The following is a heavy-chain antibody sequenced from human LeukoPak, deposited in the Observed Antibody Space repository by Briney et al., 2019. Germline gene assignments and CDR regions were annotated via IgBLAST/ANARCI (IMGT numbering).Heavy chain of an antibody. Sequence: GGSLRLSCAASGFTFSSYGMHWVRQAPGKGLEWVAVISYDGSNKYYADSVKGRFTISRDNSKNALYLQMNSLRAEDTAVYYCAKDRFVAVAGTPYYMDVWGKGTTVTVSS. CDR2: ISYDGSNK. J-gene: IGHJ6*03. V-gene: IGHV3-30*18. CDR3: AKDRFVAVAGTPYYMDV. D-gene: IGHD6-19*01. CDR1: GFTFSSYG.